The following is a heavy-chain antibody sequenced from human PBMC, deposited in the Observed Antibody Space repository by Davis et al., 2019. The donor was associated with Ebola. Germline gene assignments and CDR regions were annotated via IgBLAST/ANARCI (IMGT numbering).Heavy chain of an antibody. CDR1: GGSFSGYY. CDR3: ARGGLRFLEWLRANWFDP. V-gene: IGHV4-34*01. D-gene: IGHD3-3*01. Sequence: MPGGSLRLSCAVYGGSFSGYYWSWIRQPPGKGLEWIGEINHSGSTNYNPSLKSRVTISVDTSKNQFSLKLSSVTAADTAVYYCARGGLRFLEWLRANWFDPWGQGTLVTVSS. CDR2: INHSGST. J-gene: IGHJ5*02.